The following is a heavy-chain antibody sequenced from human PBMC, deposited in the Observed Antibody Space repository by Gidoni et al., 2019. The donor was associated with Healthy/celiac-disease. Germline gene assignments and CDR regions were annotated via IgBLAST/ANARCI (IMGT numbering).Heavy chain of an antibody. CDR1: GGTFSSYA. J-gene: IGHJ6*03. CDR2: IIPICGTA. V-gene: IGHV1-69*01. Sequence: QVQLVQSGAEVKKPGSSVQVSCKASGGTFSSYAISWVRQAPGQGLEWMGGIIPICGTANYAQKFQGRVTITADESTSTAYMELSSLRSEDTAVYYCARDRNTAIDYYYYMDVWGKGTTVTVSS. D-gene: IGHD5-18*01. CDR3: ARDRNTAIDYYYYMDV.